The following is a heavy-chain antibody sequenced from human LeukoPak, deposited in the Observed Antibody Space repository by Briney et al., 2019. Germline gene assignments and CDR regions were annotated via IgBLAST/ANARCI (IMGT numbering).Heavy chain of an antibody. D-gene: IGHD3-10*01. Sequence: GASVTVSCKASGGTFSSYAISWVRQAPGQGLEWMGWISAYNGNTNYAQKLQGRVTMTTDTSTSTAYMELRSLRSDDTAVYYCARVEGSGSYYIFWLDSSGPNNWFDPWGQGTLVIVSS. CDR1: GGTFSSYA. CDR3: ARVEGSGSYYIFWLDSSGPNNWFDP. V-gene: IGHV1-18*01. CDR2: ISAYNGNT. J-gene: IGHJ5*02.